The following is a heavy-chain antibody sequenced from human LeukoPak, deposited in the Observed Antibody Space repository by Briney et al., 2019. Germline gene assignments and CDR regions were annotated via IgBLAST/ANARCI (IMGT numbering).Heavy chain of an antibody. CDR3: AGASYDSSGVH. CDR2: INHSGST. D-gene: IGHD3-22*01. Sequence: SETLSLTCAVYGGSFSGYYWNWIRQPPGKGLEWIGEINHSGSTNYNPSLKSRVTISVDTSKNQFSLKLSSVTAADTAVYYCAGASYDSSGVHWGQGTLVTVSS. V-gene: IGHV4-34*01. J-gene: IGHJ4*02. CDR1: GGSFSGYY.